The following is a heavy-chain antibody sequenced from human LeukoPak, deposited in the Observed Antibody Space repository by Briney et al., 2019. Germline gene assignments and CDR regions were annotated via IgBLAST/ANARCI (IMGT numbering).Heavy chain of an antibody. J-gene: IGHJ4*02. V-gene: IGHV3-21*04. Sequence: GGSLRLSCAASGFTFSRYSMNWVRQAPGKGLEWVSSISSSSSYIYYADSVKGRFTISRDNAKNSLYLQVNSLRAEDTAVYYCARDPGSGYEEHFDYWGQGTLVTVSS. CDR1: GFTFSRYS. D-gene: IGHD5-12*01. CDR3: ARDPGSGYEEHFDY. CDR2: ISSSSSYI.